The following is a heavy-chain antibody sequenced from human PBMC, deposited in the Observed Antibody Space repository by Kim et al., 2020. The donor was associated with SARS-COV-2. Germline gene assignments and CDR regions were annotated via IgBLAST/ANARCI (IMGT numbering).Heavy chain of an antibody. CDR2: IIPIFGTA. J-gene: IGHJ4*02. CDR1: GGTFSSYA. V-gene: IGHV1-69*13. CDR3: ARVRGPRSTYYYGSGSYPLDY. Sequence: SVKVSCKASGGTFSSYAISWVRQAPGQGLEWMGGIIPIFGTANYAQKFQGRVTITADESTSTAYMELSSLRSEDTAVYYCARVRGPRSTYYYGSGSYPLDYWGQGTLVTVSS. D-gene: IGHD3-10*01.